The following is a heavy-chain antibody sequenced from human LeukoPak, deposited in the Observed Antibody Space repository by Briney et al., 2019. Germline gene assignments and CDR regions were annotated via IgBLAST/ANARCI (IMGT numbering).Heavy chain of an antibody. CDR2: IYYTGTT. CDR3: ARHSPSSTVTYRFDP. D-gene: IGHD4-17*01. J-gene: IGHJ5*02. CDR1: GVSRKNPFYF. Sequence: SETLSLTCTVSGVSRKNPFYFWGWIRQPPGKGLEWIASIYYTGTTYYNPSLKSRVTISRDTSQSQFSLTLSYVTAADTAVYYCARHSPSSTVTYRFDPWGQGTVVPVSS. V-gene: IGHV4-39*01.